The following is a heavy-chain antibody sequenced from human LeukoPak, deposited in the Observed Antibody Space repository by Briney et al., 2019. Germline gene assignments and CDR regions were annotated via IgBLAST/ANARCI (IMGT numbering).Heavy chain of an antibody. CDR3: SRGLGQPVDS. J-gene: IGHJ4*02. Sequence: GGSLRLSCVGSGFIFRNDWMHWVRQAPGKGLVWVSRLYSEGGRTYYADSVKGRFTISRDNAKNTLFLQMNSLTVEDTAVYYCSRGLGQPVDSWGQGTLVTVSS. V-gene: IGHV3-74*01. CDR1: GFIFRNDW. CDR2: LYSEGGRT. D-gene: IGHD6-6*01.